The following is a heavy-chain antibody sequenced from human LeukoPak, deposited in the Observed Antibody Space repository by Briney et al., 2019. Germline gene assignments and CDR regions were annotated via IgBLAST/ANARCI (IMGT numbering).Heavy chain of an antibody. CDR2: INPNSGGT. CDR1: GYTFTGYY. CDR3: ARSPPGYCSSTSCYNFDY. Sequence: ASVKVSFKASGYTFTGYYTHWVRQAPGQGLEWMGWINPNSGGTNYAQKFQGRVTMTRDTSISTAYMELSRLRSDDTAVYYCARSPPGYCSSTSCYNFDYWGQGTLVTVSS. J-gene: IGHJ4*02. D-gene: IGHD2-2*02. V-gene: IGHV1-2*02.